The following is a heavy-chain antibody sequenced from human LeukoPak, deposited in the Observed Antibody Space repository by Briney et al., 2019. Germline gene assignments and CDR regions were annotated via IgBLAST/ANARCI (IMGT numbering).Heavy chain of an antibody. V-gene: IGHV4-4*07. J-gene: IGHJ4*02. D-gene: IGHD3-16*02. CDR2: IYTSGRT. CDR3: ARERWGTYRFQPYYFDY. CDR1: GGSISSYY. Sequence: SETLSLTCTVSGGSISSYYWSWIRQPAGKGLEWIGRIYTSGRTNYNPSLKSRVTMSVDTSKNQFSLKLSSVTAADTAVYYCARERWGTYRFQPYYFDYWGQGTLVTVSS.